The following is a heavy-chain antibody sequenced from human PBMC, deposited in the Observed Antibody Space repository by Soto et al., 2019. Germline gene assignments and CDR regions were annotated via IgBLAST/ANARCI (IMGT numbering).Heavy chain of an antibody. Sequence: PSETLSLTCNVSGASVRGNYWSWIRQPVGKAMEWIGRVSASGDSNYDPSLSNPVFMSIDRSKNQVFLSLRSVTAAHTGVYYCARVRNSRDIDYWGQGIRVTVSS. D-gene: IGHD3-22*01. CDR2: VSASGDS. CDR3: ARVRNSRDIDY. CDR1: GASVRGNY. J-gene: IGHJ4*02. V-gene: IGHV4-4*07.